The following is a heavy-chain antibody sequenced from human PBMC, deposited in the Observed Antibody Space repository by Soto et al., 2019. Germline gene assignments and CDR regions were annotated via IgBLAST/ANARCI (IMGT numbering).Heavy chain of an antibody. V-gene: IGHV3-30-3*01. D-gene: IGHD5-18*01. CDR1: GLTFSSYA. Sequence: GGSLRLSCAASGLTFSSYAMHWVRQAPGKGLEWVAVISYDGSNKYYADSVKGRFTISRDNSKNTLYLQMNSLRAEDTAVYYCARASGYSYGYLDYWGRGTLVTVSS. CDR2: ISYDGSNK. CDR3: ARASGYSYGYLDY. J-gene: IGHJ4*02.